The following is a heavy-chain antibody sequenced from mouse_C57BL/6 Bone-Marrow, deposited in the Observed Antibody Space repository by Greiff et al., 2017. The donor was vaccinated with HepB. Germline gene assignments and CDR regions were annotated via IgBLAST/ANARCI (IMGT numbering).Heavy chain of an antibody. CDR2: IYPGSGST. V-gene: IGHV1-55*01. CDR1: GYTFTSYW. Sequence: VQLQQPGAELVKPGASVKMSCKASGYTFTSYWITWVKQRPGQGLEWIGDIYPGSGSTNYNEKFKSKDTLTVDTSSSTAYMQLSSLTSEDSAVYYCARTVVAPDAMDYWGQGTSVTVSS. D-gene: IGHD1-1*01. CDR3: ARTVVAPDAMDY. J-gene: IGHJ4*01.